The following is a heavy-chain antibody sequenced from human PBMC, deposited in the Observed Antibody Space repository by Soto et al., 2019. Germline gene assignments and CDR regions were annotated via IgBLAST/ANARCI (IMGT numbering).Heavy chain of an antibody. CDR2: IIHSETT. D-gene: IGHD3-10*01. CDR1: SGSFSGYS. V-gene: IGHV4-34*12. J-gene: IGHJ5*02. Sequence: SETLSLTCAVYSGSFSGYSWSWIRRPPGKGLEWIGEIIHSETTNYSPSLKSRVTISEDASKNQFSLKLTSVTAADTAVYYCALLWSRRWFDPWGQGTLVTVSS. CDR3: ALLWSRRWFDP.